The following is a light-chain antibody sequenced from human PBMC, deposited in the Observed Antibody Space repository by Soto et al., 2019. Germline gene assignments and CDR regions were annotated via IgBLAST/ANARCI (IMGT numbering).Light chain of an antibody. V-gene: IGKV3-15*01. CDR2: GAF. Sequence: VLMTQSPATLSVSPGERATLSCRASQSVGSNVAWYQQKPGQAPRLLIYGAFTRATGIPARFSGSGSGTEFTLTISSLQSDDFAAYYCQQYDNWPPWTFGQGTKVEMK. J-gene: IGKJ1*01. CDR3: QQYDNWPPWT. CDR1: QSVGSN.